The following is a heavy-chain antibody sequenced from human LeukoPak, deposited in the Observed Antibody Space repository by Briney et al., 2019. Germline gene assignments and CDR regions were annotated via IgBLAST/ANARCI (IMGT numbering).Heavy chain of an antibody. CDR1: GYTFTSYG. CDR3: ARGVLLWFGELLSTYFDY. V-gene: IGHV1-18*01. Sequence: ASVKVSCKASGYTFTSYGISWVRQAPGQGLEWMGWISAYNGNTNYAQKLQGRVTMTTDTSTSTAYMELRSLRSDDTAVYYCARGVLLWFGELLSTYFDYWGQGTLVTVSS. CDR2: ISAYNGNT. D-gene: IGHD3-10*01. J-gene: IGHJ4*02.